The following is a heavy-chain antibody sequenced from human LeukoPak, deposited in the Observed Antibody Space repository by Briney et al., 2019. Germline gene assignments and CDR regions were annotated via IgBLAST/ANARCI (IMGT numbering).Heavy chain of an antibody. J-gene: IGHJ3*02. CDR1: GYSISSGYY. CDR2: IYHSGST. CDR3: ARSDGYGLIGI. Sequence: SETLSLTCTVSGYSISSGYYWGWIRQPPGKGLEWIGSIYHSGSTYYNPSLKSRVTISVDTSKNQFSLKLSSVTAADTAVYYCARSDGYGLIGIWGQGTMVTVSS. D-gene: IGHD3-10*01. V-gene: IGHV4-38-2*02.